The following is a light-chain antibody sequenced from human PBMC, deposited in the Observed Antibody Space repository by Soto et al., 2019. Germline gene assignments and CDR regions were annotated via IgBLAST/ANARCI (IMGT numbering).Light chain of an antibody. CDR3: QVWDSSSDHYV. CDR1: NIGTIR. Sequence: SYELAQPPSVSVAPGQTARITCGGNNIGTIRVHWYQQKPGQAPVLVVCDDSDRPSGIPERFSGSNSGNTATLTISRVEAGDEADYYCQVWDSSSDHYVFATGTKLTVL. V-gene: IGLV3-21*02. J-gene: IGLJ1*01. CDR2: DDS.